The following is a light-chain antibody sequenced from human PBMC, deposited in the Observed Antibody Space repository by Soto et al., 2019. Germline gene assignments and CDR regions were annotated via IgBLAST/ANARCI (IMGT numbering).Light chain of an antibody. CDR2: DVS. V-gene: IGLV2-14*03. Sequence: QSVLTQPASVSGSPGQSITISCTGTSSDIGNYNYVSWYQQHPDKAPKLMIYDVSRRPSGVSNRFSGSKSGNTASLTISGLQAEDEADYYCSSYTDTGTPVLFGGGTKVTVL. CDR3: SSYTDTGTPVL. CDR1: SSDIGNYNY. J-gene: IGLJ2*01.